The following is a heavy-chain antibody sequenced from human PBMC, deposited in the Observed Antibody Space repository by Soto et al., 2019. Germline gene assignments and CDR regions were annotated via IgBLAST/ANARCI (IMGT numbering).Heavy chain of an antibody. V-gene: IGHV3-21*01. Sequence: EVQLVESGGGLVKPGGSLRLSCAASGFTLSSYSMNWVRQAPGKGLEWVSSISISSSYIYYADSVKGRFTISRDNAKNSLYLQMNSLRAEDTAVYYCARVGIAVAGTYFDYWGQGILVTVSS. CDR1: GFTLSSYS. CDR3: ARVGIAVAGTYFDY. D-gene: IGHD6-19*01. J-gene: IGHJ4*02. CDR2: ISISSSYI.